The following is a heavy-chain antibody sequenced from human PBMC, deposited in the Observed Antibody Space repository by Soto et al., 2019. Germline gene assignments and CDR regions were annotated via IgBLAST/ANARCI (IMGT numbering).Heavy chain of an antibody. Sequence: EVQLVESVGGLVQPGGSLRLSCAASGFTFSSYWMHWVRQVPGKGLVWVSRIHFDGSTTHYADSVKGRFTISRDNAKNTLSLQMNSLRAEDTAVYYCARDAYISGYYQFDYWGQGTLVTVSS. CDR3: ARDAYISGYYQFDY. V-gene: IGHV3-74*01. CDR2: IHFDGSTT. D-gene: IGHD6-19*01. CDR1: GFTFSSYW. J-gene: IGHJ4*02.